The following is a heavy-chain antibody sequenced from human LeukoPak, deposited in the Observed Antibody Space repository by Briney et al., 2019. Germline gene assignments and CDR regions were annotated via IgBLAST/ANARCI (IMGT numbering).Heavy chain of an antibody. D-gene: IGHD5-24*01. CDR2: IIPIFGTA. V-gene: IGHV1-69*13. CDR3: ARNLGDGYVDDY. Sequence: ASVKVSCKASGGTFSSYAISWVRQAPGQGLEWMGGIIPIFGTANYAQKFQGRVTITADEPTSTAYMELSSLRSEDTAVYYCARNLGDGYVDDYWGQGTLVTVSS. CDR1: GGTFSSYA. J-gene: IGHJ4*02.